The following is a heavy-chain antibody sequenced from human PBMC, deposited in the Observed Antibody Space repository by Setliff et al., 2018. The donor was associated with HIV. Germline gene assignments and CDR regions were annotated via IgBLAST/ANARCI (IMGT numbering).Heavy chain of an antibody. Sequence: GGSLRLSCAASGFTVSSNYMSWVRQAPGKGLEWVSVIYSGGSTYYADSVKGRFTISRDNSKNTLYLQMDSLRAEDTAVYYCARGGANPSWFDSWGQGTLVTVSS. J-gene: IGHJ5*01. CDR2: IYSGGST. V-gene: IGHV3-66*01. CDR1: GFTVSSNY. D-gene: IGHD3-16*01. CDR3: ARGGANPSWFDS.